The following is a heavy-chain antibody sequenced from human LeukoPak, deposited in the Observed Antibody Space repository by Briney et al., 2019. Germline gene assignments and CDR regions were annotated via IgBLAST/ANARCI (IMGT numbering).Heavy chain of an antibody. Sequence: TGGSLRPSCAASEFTFSSYTINWVRQAPGKGLEWVSSISSTSTYISYADSVKGRFTISRDNAKNSLYLQMNSLRAEDTAVYYCARGGGNFDYWGQGTLVTVSS. CDR2: ISSTSTYI. D-gene: IGHD2-15*01. CDR3: ARGGGNFDY. V-gene: IGHV3-21*01. CDR1: EFTFSSYT. J-gene: IGHJ4*02.